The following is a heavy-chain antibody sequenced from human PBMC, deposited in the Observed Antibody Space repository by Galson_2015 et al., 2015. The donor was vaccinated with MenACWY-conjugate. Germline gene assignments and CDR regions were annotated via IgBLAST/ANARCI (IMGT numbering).Heavy chain of an antibody. D-gene: IGHD3-3*01. J-gene: IGHJ6*02. V-gene: IGHV4-59*12. CDR1: GGSISNYY. CDR3: ARGDFWSGGIYGLDV. CDR2: KYYSGTT. Sequence: SETLSLTCTVSGGSISNYYWTWIRQPPGKGLEWIGYKYYSGTTNYNPSLKSRVTISVDTSKKQFSLRLSSVTVADTAIYYCARGDFWSGGIYGLDVWGQGTTVTVSS.